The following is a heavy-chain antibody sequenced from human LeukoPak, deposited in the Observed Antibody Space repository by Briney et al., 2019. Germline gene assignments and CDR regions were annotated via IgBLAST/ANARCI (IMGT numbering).Heavy chain of an antibody. J-gene: IGHJ3*02. Sequence: SQTLSLTCNVSGVSVSDGRYYWTWIRQHPAKGLEWIGYKYYTGSAKYNPSLKSRLTISVDTSKNQFSLQLSSVTAADTATYYCATPYCSSISCLDVFNMWGKGTRVTVSS. CDR3: ATPYCSSISCLDVFNM. V-gene: IGHV4-31*03. CDR1: GVSVSDGRYY. D-gene: IGHD2-2*01. CDR2: KYYTGSA.